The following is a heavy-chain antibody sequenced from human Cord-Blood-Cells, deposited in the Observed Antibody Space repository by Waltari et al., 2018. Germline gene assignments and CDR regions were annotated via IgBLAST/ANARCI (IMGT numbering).Heavy chain of an antibody. J-gene: IGHJ4*02. V-gene: IGHV3-15*01. CDR1: GFTFSNAW. D-gene: IGHD7-27*01. CDR3: TTEPNWGRRY. CDR2: IKSKTDGGTT. Sequence: EVQLVESGGGLVKPGWSLRLSCAASGFTFSNAWLSWVCQAPGKGLEWVGRIKSKTDGGTTDYAAPVKGRFTISRDDSKNTLYLQMNSLKTEDTAVYYCTTEPNWGRRYWGQGTLVTVSS.